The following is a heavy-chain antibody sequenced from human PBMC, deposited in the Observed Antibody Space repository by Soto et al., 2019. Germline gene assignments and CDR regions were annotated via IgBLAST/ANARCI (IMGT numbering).Heavy chain of an antibody. D-gene: IGHD2-2*02. Sequence: EVQLLESGGDLVQPGGTLILSCVASGYPFGDYAMRWVRQAPGKGLEWVSAIGPIEAHAPAYSASVKGRFTISRDNSRNFRYLQMTNLRAEDTGVYYCAKDAIPYTCRDDAFYLWGQGTMVTVSS. V-gene: IGHV3-23*01. CDR1: GYPFGDYA. CDR3: AKDAIPYTCRDDAFYL. CDR2: IGPIEAHAP. J-gene: IGHJ3*01.